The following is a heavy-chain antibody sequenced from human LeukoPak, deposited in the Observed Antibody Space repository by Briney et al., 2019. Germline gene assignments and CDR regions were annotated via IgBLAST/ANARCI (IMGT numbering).Heavy chain of an antibody. CDR3: ARSAWAPAGLGNFDY. J-gene: IGHJ4*02. V-gene: IGHV3-23*01. Sequence: HTGGSLRLSCAASGFTFSSYAMSWVRQAPGKGLEWVSAIDTSGERTYYADSMKGRFTISRDNSMNTVNLQMNSLRAEDTAVYFCARSAWAPAGLGNFDYWGQGALVTVSA. CDR1: GFTFSSYA. CDR2: IDTSGERT. D-gene: IGHD6-13*01.